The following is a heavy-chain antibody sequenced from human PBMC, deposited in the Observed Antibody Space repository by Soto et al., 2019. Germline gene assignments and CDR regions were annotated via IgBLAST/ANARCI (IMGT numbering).Heavy chain of an antibody. J-gene: IGHJ4*02. V-gene: IGHV3-30-3*01. CDR3: ARDKRDLRFLEWSYYFDY. CDR1: GFTYSSYA. Sequence: GGSLRLSCAASGFTYSSYAMHWVRQAAGKGLEWVAVISYDGSNKYYADSVKGRFTISRDNSKNTLYLQLNSLRAEDTAVYYCARDKRDLRFLEWSYYFDYWGQAT. D-gene: IGHD3-3*01. CDR2: ISYDGSNK.